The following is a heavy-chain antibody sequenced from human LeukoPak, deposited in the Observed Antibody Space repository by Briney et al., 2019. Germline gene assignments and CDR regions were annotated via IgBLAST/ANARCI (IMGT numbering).Heavy chain of an antibody. V-gene: IGHV3-7*04. Sequence: GGSLRLSCVASGFPFSSYWMTWVRQAPGKGLEWVANIKQDGSKKSYVDSVKGRFTISRDNAKNSLYLQMTSLRAEDTAIYYCTRVGYIDEGIDYWGQGTLVTVSS. CDR3: TRVGYIDEGIDY. J-gene: IGHJ4*02. CDR2: IKQDGSKK. D-gene: IGHD5-24*01. CDR1: GFPFSSYW.